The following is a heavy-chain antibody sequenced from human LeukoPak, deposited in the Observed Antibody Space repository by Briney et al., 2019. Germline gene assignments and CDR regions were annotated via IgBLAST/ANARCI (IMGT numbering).Heavy chain of an antibody. CDR2: IYTSRST. D-gene: IGHD3-3*01. CDR3: ARDLRYYDFWSGYYYYYYYMDV. Sequence: SQTLSLTCTVSGGSISSGSYYWSWIRQPAGKGLEWIGRIYTSRSTNYNPSLKSRVTISVDTSKNQFSLKLSSVTAADAAVYYCARDLRYYDFWSGYYYYYYYMDVWGKGTTVTVSS. J-gene: IGHJ6*03. V-gene: IGHV4-61*02. CDR1: GGSISSGSYY.